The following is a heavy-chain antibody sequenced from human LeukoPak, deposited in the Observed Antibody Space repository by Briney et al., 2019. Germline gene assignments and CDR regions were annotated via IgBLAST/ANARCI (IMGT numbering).Heavy chain of an antibody. CDR2: IYTGTT. CDR3: ARGTEMTSFTGYYSFDY. J-gene: IGHJ4*02. CDR1: GGSIRTFF. V-gene: IGHV4-4*07. Sequence: SETLSLTCTVSGGSIRTFFWTWIRQSAGKGLEWIGRIYTGTTYYNPSLESRATISVDTSNNRFSLKLTSLTAADTAVYYCARGTEMTSFTGYYSFDYWGRGSLVTVSS. D-gene: IGHD3-9*01.